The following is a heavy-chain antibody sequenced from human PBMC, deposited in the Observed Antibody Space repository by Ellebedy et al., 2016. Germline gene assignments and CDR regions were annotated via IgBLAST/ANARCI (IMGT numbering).Heavy chain of an antibody. J-gene: IGHJ4*02. V-gene: IGHV3-48*02. Sequence: GGSLRLSCAASGFTFSSCSMNWVRQAPGKGLEWVAYISASGSPVYYADSVKGRFTISRDNAKNSVYLQMNSLRDDDTAVYYCARLTSYYVPFDYWGQGTLLTVSS. CDR3: ARLTSYYVPFDY. CDR2: ISASGSPV. CDR1: GFTFSSCS. D-gene: IGHD3-10*01.